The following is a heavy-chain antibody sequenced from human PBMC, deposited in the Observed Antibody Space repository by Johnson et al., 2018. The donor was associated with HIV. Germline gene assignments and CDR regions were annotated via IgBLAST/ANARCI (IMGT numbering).Heavy chain of an antibody. Sequence: VQLVESGGGVVRPGRSLRLSCAASGFTFDDYGMTWVRQPPGKGLEWVSGINWNGGSTGYADSVKGRFTISRDNAKNSLYLQMNSLRAGDTALYYCARAETARGRGAFDMWGQGTMGTVSS. CDR2: INWNGGST. J-gene: IGHJ3*02. CDR1: GFTFDDYG. CDR3: ARAETARGRGAFDM. V-gene: IGHV3-20*04. D-gene: IGHD5-18*01.